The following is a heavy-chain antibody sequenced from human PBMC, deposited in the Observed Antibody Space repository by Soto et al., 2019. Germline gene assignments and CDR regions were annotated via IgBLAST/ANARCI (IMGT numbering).Heavy chain of an antibody. D-gene: IGHD3-10*01. J-gene: IGHJ4*02. Sequence: QPQLQESGPGLVKPSETLSLTCTVSGGSISSSSYYWGWIRQPPGKGLEWIGNIYYSGSAYYNPSLKSRVTISVDMSKNNFSLKLSSVTAADTAVYYCARRGVSGPVDYWGQGTLVTVSS. V-gene: IGHV4-39*02. CDR2: IYYSGSA. CDR1: GGSISSSSYY. CDR3: ARRGVSGPVDY.